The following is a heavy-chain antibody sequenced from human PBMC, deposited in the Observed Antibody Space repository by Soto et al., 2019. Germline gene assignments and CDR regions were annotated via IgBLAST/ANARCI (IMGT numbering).Heavy chain of an antibody. CDR2: INNDGSST. J-gene: IGHJ6*02. V-gene: IGHV3-74*01. CDR3: ARSAAYYGMDV. CDR1: GFTFSNYW. D-gene: IGHD6-25*01. Sequence: EVQLVESGGGLVQPGGSLRLSCAASGFTFSNYWMHWVRQARGKGLVWVSRINNDGSSTVYADSMKGRFTISRDNAKNTLYLQMNSLRAEDTAVYYCARSAAYYGMDVWGQGTTVTVSS.